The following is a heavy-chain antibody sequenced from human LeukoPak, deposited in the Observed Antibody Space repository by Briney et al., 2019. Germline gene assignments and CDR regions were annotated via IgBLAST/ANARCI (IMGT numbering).Heavy chain of an antibody. CDR1: GFTFSTYT. D-gene: IGHD3-22*01. CDR3: ARKSSGHYPFDC. CDR2: ISPSGDIT. V-gene: IGHV3-23*01. Sequence: GGSLRLSCAASGFTFSTYTMSWVRQRPGKGLEWVSTISPSGDITQYADSVKGHFTISRDNSESTLFLQMTSLRAEDTAVYYCARKSSGHYPFDCWGQGALVTVSS. J-gene: IGHJ4*02.